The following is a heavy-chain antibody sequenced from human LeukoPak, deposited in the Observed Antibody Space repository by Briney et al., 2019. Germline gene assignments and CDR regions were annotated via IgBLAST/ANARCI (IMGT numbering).Heavy chain of an antibody. CDR2: IYYSGST. Sequence: PSETLSLTCTVSGGSISSYYWSWIRQPPGKGLEWIGYIYYSGSTNYNPSLKSRVTISVDTSTNQFSLKLSSVTAADAAVYYCARDENYYGSSGFADSWGQGTLVTVSS. J-gene: IGHJ4*02. V-gene: IGHV4-59*12. D-gene: IGHD3-22*01. CDR3: ARDENYYGSSGFADS. CDR1: GGSISSYY.